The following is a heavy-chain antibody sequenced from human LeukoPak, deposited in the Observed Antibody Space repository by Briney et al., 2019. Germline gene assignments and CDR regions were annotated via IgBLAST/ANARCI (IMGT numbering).Heavy chain of an antibody. Sequence: GGSLRLSCAASGFTFSSYAMSWVRQAPGKGLEWVSAISGGGGGTDYADSVKGRFTISRDNSKNTLYLQMNSLRAEDTAVYYCAKDLGQGTIFGVVIMPAYWGQGTLVTASS. CDR1: GFTFSSYA. CDR3: AKDLGQGTIFGVVIMPAY. J-gene: IGHJ4*02. D-gene: IGHD3-3*01. V-gene: IGHV3-23*01. CDR2: ISGGGGGT.